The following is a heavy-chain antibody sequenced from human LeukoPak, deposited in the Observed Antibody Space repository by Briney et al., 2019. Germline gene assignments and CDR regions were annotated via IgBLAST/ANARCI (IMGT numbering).Heavy chain of an antibody. J-gene: IGHJ5*02. CDR2: INHSGST. CDR1: GGSFSGYY. D-gene: IGHD1-14*01. CDR3: ARGRRRIDP. V-gene: IGHV4-34*01. Sequence: SETLSLTCAVYGGSFSGYYWSWVRQPPGKGLEWIGEINHSGSTNYNPSLKSRVTISVDTSKNQFSLKLSSVTAADTAVYYCARGRRRIDPWGQGTLVTVSS.